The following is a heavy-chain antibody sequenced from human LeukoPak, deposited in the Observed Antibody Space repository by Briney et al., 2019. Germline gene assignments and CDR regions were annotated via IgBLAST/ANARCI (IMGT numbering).Heavy chain of an antibody. CDR2: INGDGGST. J-gene: IGHJ4*02. CDR3: AKRPDCSTTNCFRFEY. CDR1: GFTFSTYA. Sequence: GGSLRLSCAASGFTFSTYAMSWVRQAPGQELEWVSSINGDGGSTYYAESVKGRFTVSRDNSKNTLYLQMDSLRAEDTAVYYCAKRPDCSTTNCFRFEYWGQGTLVTVSS. V-gene: IGHV3-23*01. D-gene: IGHD2-2*01.